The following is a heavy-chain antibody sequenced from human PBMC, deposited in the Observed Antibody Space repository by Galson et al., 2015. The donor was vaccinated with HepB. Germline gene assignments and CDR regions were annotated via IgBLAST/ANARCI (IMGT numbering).Heavy chain of an antibody. J-gene: IGHJ4*02. D-gene: IGHD4-11*01. Sequence: SVKVSCKASGFTFRTSAVQWVRQARGQHLEWVGWSVVGSGNTNYAGNRQERLTITMDMSTSTAYMELSSLGSEDTAVYYCAIETYSNVCCNFDYWGQGALVTVSS. CDR2: SVVGSGNT. CDR1: GFTFRTSA. CDR3: AIETYSNVCCNFDY. V-gene: IGHV1-58*01.